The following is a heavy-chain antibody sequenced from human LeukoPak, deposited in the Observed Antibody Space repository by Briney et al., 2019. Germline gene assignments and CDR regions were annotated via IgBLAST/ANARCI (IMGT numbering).Heavy chain of an antibody. CDR2: IYSGGST. CDR3: ARGGLDNWFDP. J-gene: IGHJ5*02. Sequence: PGGSLRLSCAASGFTFYMYAMSWVRQAPGKGLEWVSVIYSGGSTYYADSVKGRFTISRDNSKNTLYLQMNSLRAEDTAVYYCARGGLDNWFDPWGQGTLVTVSS. CDR1: GFTFYMYA. V-gene: IGHV3-53*01. D-gene: IGHD3/OR15-3a*01.